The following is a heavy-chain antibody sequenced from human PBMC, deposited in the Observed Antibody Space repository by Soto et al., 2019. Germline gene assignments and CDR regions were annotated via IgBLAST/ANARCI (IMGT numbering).Heavy chain of an antibody. Sequence: QVQLQPWGAGLLKPSETLSLSCAISDASFGGYYWTWLRQAPGKGLEWIGEINHTGTSTYNPSPKSRVNMSIDTSKKHFSLNMTSVTAADTAVYYCAKGRRRRFPWFDPWGQGTLVTVSS. D-gene: IGHD6-6*01. CDR3: AKGRRRRFPWFDP. CDR1: DASFGGYY. V-gene: IGHV4-34*01. J-gene: IGHJ5*02. CDR2: INHTGTS.